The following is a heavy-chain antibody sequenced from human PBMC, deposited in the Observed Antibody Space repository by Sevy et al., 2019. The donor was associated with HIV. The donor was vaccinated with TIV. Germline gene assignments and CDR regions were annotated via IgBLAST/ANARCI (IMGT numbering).Heavy chain of an antibody. Sequence: ASVKVSCKASGYTFTGYYMHWVRQAPGQGLEWMGWINPNSGGTNCAQKFQGRVTMTRDTSISTAYMELSRLRSDDTAVYYCSRERIAVAGTTYNWFDPWGQGTLVTVSS. V-gene: IGHV1-2*02. CDR2: INPNSGGT. D-gene: IGHD6-19*01. J-gene: IGHJ5*02. CDR1: GYTFTGYY. CDR3: SRERIAVAGTTYNWFDP.